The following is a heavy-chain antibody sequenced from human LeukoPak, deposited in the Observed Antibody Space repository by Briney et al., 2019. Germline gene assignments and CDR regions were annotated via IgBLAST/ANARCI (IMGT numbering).Heavy chain of an antibody. Sequence: SETLSLTCAVYGGSFSGYYWSWIRQPPGKGLEWIGEINHSGSTNYNPFLKSRVTISVDTSKNQFSLKLSSVTAADTAVYYCARGIVTYYDILTGYPLSNDYFDYWGQGTLVTVSS. D-gene: IGHD3-9*01. CDR3: ARGIVTYYDILTGYPLSNDYFDY. CDR1: GGSFSGYY. V-gene: IGHV4-34*01. J-gene: IGHJ4*02. CDR2: INHSGST.